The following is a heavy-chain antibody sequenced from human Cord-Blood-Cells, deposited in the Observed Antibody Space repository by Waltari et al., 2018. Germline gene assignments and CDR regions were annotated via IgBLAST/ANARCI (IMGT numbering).Heavy chain of an antibody. CDR2: IYHSGST. Sequence: QVQLPESGPGLVKPSGTLSLPCAVSGGSLSCSNWRSRVPPPPGKGLEWIGEIYHSGSTNYNPSLKSRVTISVDKSKNQFSLKLSSVTAADTAVYYCAREGGTGTTGGAFDIWGQGTMVTVSS. V-gene: IGHV4-4*02. CDR3: AREGGTGTTGGAFDI. D-gene: IGHD1-1*01. J-gene: IGHJ3*02. CDR1: GGSLSCSNW.